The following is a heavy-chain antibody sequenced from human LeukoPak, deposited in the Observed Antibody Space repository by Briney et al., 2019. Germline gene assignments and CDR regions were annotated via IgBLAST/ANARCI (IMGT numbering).Heavy chain of an antibody. D-gene: IGHD1-26*01. CDR1: GDSSTSDSYY. CDR2: IYYSGST. V-gene: IGHV4-39*02. CDR3: ARGRPFGGGFHLDY. J-gene: IGHJ4*02. Sequence: SETLSLTCIISGDSSTSDSYYGGWVRQPPGKGLEWIGNIYYSGSTYYNPSLKSRVTMSVDTSKNQFFLKLSSVTAADTAVYYCARGRPFGGGFHLDYWGQGTLVTVSA.